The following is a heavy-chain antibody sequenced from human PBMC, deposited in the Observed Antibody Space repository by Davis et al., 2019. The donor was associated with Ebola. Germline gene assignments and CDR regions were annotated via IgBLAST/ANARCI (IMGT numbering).Heavy chain of an antibody. CDR2: IIPIFGTA. Sequence: SVKVSCKASGGTFSSYAISWVRQAPGQGLEWMGGIIPIFGTANYAQKFQGRVTITADESTSTAYMELSSLRSEDTAVYYCARDYSHLLSFDYWGQGTLVTVSS. CDR1: GGTFSSYA. CDR3: ARDYSHLLSFDY. D-gene: IGHD2-8*01. J-gene: IGHJ4*02. V-gene: IGHV1-69*13.